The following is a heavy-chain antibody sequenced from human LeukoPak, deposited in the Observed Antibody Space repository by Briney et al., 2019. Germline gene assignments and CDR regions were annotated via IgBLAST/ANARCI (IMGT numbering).Heavy chain of an antibody. V-gene: IGHV4-4*07. Sequence: SETLSLTCTVSGGSISSYYWSWIRQPAGKGLEWIGRIYTSGSTNYNPSLKSRVTMSVDTSKNQFSLKLSSVTAADTAVYYCARGRYYYDSSGAFDIWGQGTMVTVSS. CDR2: IYTSGST. CDR3: ARGRYYYDSSGAFDI. D-gene: IGHD3-22*01. J-gene: IGHJ3*02. CDR1: GGSISSYY.